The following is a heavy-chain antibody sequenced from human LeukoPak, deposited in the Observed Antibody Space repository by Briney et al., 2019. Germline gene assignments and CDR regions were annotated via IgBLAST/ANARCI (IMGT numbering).Heavy chain of an antibody. V-gene: IGHV3-53*01. CDR1: GFAVSSND. CDR2: IVCGGST. J-gene: IGHJ5*02. Sequence: GGSLRLSCAASGFAVSSNDMSWVRQAPAKGLEWISVIVCGGSTYNADSVKGRFTISRDNSKNILYLQMNSLRADDTAVYYCARGSRGFDPWGQGTLVTVSS. CDR3: ARGSRGFDP.